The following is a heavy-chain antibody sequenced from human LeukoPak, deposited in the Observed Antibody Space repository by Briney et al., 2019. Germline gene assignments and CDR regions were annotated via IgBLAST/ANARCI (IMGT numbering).Heavy chain of an antibody. V-gene: IGHV3-72*01. CDR2: TRNKANSYTT. CDR3: STTYYYDSSEGY. Sequence: GGSLRLSCAASGFTFSDHYMDWVRQAPGKGLEWVGRTRNKANSYTTEYAASVKGRFTISRDDSKNTLYLQMNSLKTEDTAVYYCSTTYYYDSSEGYWGQGTLVTVSS. D-gene: IGHD3-22*01. J-gene: IGHJ4*02. CDR1: GFTFSDHY.